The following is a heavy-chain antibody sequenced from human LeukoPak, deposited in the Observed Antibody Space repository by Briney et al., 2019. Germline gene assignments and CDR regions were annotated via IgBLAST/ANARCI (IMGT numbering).Heavy chain of an antibody. D-gene: IGHD3-16*02. Sequence: GGSLRLSCAASGFTFSSYAMHWVRQAPGKGLEWVAVISYDGSNKYYADSVKGRFTISRDNSKNTLYLQMNSLRAEDTAVYYCARDSLRLGELSLDYWGQGTLVTVSS. CDR2: ISYDGSNK. J-gene: IGHJ4*02. CDR3: ARDSLRLGELSLDY. CDR1: GFTFSSYA. V-gene: IGHV3-30*14.